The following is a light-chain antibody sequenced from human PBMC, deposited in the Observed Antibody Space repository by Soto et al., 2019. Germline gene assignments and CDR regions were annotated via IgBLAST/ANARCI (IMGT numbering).Light chain of an antibody. CDR1: HSVSSN. J-gene: IGKJ5*01. CDR2: GAS. Sequence: VLPQSPGTLSVSAGERATLSCRASHSVSSNSLAWYQQKPGQAPRLLIYGASTRATGVPARFSGSGSGTEFTLTISSLQSEDFAVYYCQQRSNWPPITFGQGTRLDIK. CDR3: QQRSNWPPIT. V-gene: IGKV3-15*01.